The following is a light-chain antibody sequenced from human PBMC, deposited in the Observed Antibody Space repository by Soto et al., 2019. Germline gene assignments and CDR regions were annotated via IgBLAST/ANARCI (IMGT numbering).Light chain of an antibody. CDR3: ATWDDSLSNYV. CDR1: SSNIGSNY. Sequence: QSVLTQPPSASGTPGQRVTISCSGSSSNIGSNYVYWYQHLTGTAPKLLICRNNQRRSGVPDRFSGSKTGTTASPAISGLRYEEEADYYCATWDDSLSNYVFGTGTKLTVL. J-gene: IGLJ1*01. CDR2: RNN. V-gene: IGLV1-47*01.